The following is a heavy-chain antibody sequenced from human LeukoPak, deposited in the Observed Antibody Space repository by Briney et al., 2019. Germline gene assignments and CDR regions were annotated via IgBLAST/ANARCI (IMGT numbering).Heavy chain of an antibody. CDR3: ARVGEGYCSGGSCPFDY. J-gene: IGHJ4*02. Sequence: ASVKVSCKASGHTFTSYYMHWVRQAPGQGLEWMGIINPSGGSTSYAQKFQGRVTMTRDTSTSTVYMELSSLRSEDTAVYYCARVGEGYCSGGSCPFDYWGQGTLVTVSS. V-gene: IGHV1-46*01. D-gene: IGHD2-15*01. CDR2: INPSGGST. CDR1: GHTFTSYY.